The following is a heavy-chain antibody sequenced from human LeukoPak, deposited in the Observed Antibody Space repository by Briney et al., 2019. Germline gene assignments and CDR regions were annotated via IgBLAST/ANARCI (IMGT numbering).Heavy chain of an antibody. Sequence: PGGSLRLSCAASGFIFSDHYMDWVRQAPGKGLEWVGRIRNRASSYTTDYAASVIGRFTISRDDSKNSLYLQMSSLKTEDTATYYCVSNIYGEPRWGQGTLVTVSS. J-gene: IGHJ4*02. CDR2: IRNRASSYTT. V-gene: IGHV3-72*01. D-gene: IGHD5-18*01. CDR1: GFIFSDHY. CDR3: VSNIYGEPR.